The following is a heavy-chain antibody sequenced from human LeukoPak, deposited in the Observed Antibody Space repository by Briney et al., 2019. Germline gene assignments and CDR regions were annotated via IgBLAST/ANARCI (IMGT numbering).Heavy chain of an antibody. Sequence: GGSLRLSCAASGFIFSSYSMIWVRQAPGKGLEWVASISLSGSSIYYADSVKGRFTISRDNAKNSLYLQMNSLRVDDTAVYYCARDLNWETYWGQGTLVSVSS. V-gene: IGHV3-21*01. CDR3: ARDLNWETY. J-gene: IGHJ4*02. CDR2: ISLSGSSI. CDR1: GFIFSSYS. D-gene: IGHD7-27*01.